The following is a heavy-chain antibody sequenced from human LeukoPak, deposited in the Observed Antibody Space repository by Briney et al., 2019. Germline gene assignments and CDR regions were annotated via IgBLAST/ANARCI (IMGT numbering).Heavy chain of an antibody. V-gene: IGHV3-23*01. J-gene: IGHJ4*02. D-gene: IGHD5-18*01. CDR2: ISGSGGST. CDR3: AKLQGYSYGCFDY. CDR1: GFTFSSYA. Sequence: PGGSLRLSCAASGFTFSSYAMSWVRQAPGKGLEWVSAISGSGGSTYYADSVKGRFAISRDNSKNTLYLQMNSLRAEDTAVYYCAKLQGYSYGCFDYWGQGTLVTVSS.